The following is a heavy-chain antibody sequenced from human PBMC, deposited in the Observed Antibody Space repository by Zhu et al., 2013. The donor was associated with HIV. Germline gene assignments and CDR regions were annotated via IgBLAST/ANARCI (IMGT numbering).Heavy chain of an antibody. J-gene: IGHJ6*03. CDR2: INPNSGGT. Sequence: QVQLVQSGAEVKKPGASVKVSCKASGYSFTGFYMYWVRQAPGQGLEWMGWINPNSGGTNYAQKFQGRVTMTRDTSISTAYMELSRLRSDDTAVYYCAREVPSSYYYMDVWGKGPRSPSP. CDR1: GYSFTGFY. CDR3: AREVPSSYYYMDV. D-gene: IGHD2-2*01. V-gene: IGHV1-2*02.